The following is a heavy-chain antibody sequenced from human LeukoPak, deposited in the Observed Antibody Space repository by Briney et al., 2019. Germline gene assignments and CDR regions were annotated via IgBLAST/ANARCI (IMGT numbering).Heavy chain of an antibody. V-gene: IGHV4-38-2*02. D-gene: IGHD6-13*01. Sequence: ETLSLTCTVSGYSISSGYYWGWIRQPPGKGLEWIGSIYHSGSTYYNPSLKSRVTMSVDTSKNQFSLKLSSVTAADTAVYYCASEHSSQNWFDPWGQGTLVTVSS. CDR1: GYSISSGYY. CDR2: IYHSGST. J-gene: IGHJ5*02. CDR3: ASEHSSQNWFDP.